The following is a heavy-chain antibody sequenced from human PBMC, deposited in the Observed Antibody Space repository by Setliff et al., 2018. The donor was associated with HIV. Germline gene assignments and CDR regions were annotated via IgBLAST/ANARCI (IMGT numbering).Heavy chain of an antibody. CDR2: IYNSGYS. V-gene: IGHV4-59*01. D-gene: IGHD5-12*01. CDR1: GASISSYY. CDR3: ARGDGYRSNDAYYDTGMDV. Sequence: ETLSLTCKVSGASISSYYWSWVRQPPGKGLEWIGYIYNSGYSNSKPSLKSRVTMSLDTSKNQFSLELTSVTAADTAVYFCARGDGYRSNDAYYDTGMDVWGQGITVTVSS. J-gene: IGHJ6*02.